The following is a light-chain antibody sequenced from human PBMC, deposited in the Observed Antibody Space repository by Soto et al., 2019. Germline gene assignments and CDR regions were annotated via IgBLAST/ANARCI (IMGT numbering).Light chain of an antibody. Sequence: DIQMTQSPSSLSASAGDRVTIICRASENIRSYLNWYQQKLGKAPEVLIYAASKLQSGVPLRFSGSGSGTDFTLNITRLQPEDFATYYCQQTFGTPRTFGQGTKV. V-gene: IGKV1-39*01. CDR2: AAS. J-gene: IGKJ1*01. CDR1: ENIRSY. CDR3: QQTFGTPRT.